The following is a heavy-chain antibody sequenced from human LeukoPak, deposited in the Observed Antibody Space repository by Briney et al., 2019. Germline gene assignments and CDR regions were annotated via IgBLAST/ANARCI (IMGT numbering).Heavy chain of an antibody. J-gene: IGHJ6*04. CDR3: AELGITMIGGV. CDR1: GFTFSSYW. CDR2: IKQDGSEK. D-gene: IGHD3-10*02. V-gene: IGHV3-7*01. Sequence: GGSLRLSCAASGFTFSSYWMSWVRQAPGKGLEWVANIKQDGSEKYYVDSVKGRSTISRDNAKNSLYLQMNSLRAEDTAVYYCAELGITMIGGVWGKGTTVTISS.